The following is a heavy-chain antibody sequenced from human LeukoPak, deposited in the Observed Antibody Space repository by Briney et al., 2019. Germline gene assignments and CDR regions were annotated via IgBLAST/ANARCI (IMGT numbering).Heavy chain of an antibody. J-gene: IGHJ5*02. CDR2: IKHSGST. Sequence: SETLSLTCAVYGGSFSGYYWSWIRQPPGKGLERFGEIKHSGSTNYNPSLKSRVTISVDTSKNQFSLKLSSVTAADAAVYYAVAATGSGWFDPWGQGTLVTVSS. D-gene: IGHD2-15*01. CDR1: GGSFSGYY. CDR3: VAATGSGWFDP. V-gene: IGHV4-34*01.